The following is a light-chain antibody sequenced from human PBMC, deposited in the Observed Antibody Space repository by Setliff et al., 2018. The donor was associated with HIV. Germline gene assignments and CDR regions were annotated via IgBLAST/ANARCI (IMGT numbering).Light chain of an antibody. CDR2: ENK. Sequence: VLAQPPSVSAAPGHKVTISCSGSTSNIASNDVTWYHQLPGTAPKLLIYENKGRPPGIPDRFSGSKSGSSATLGITGLQPGDEADYHCGTWDNSLSGYVFGTGTKVTVL. J-gene: IGLJ1*01. CDR3: GTWDNSLSGYV. V-gene: IGLV1-51*02. CDR1: TSNIASND.